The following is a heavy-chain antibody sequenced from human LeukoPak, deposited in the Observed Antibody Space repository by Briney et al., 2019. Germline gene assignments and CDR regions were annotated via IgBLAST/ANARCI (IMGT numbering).Heavy chain of an antibody. V-gene: IGHV3-30*18. J-gene: IGHJ4*02. CDR3: AKESPREYYYDSSGTFDY. Sequence: GRSLRLSCAASGFTSSSYGMHWVRQAPGKGLGWVAVISYDGSNKYYADSVKGRFTISRDNSKNTLYLQMNSLRAEDTAVYYCAKESPREYYYDSSGTFDYWGQGTLVTVSS. CDR1: GFTSSSYG. D-gene: IGHD3-22*01. CDR2: ISYDGSNK.